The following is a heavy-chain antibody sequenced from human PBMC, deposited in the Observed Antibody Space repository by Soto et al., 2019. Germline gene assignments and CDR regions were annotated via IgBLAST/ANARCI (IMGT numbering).Heavy chain of an antibody. Sequence: QVQLQESGPGLVKPSETLSLTCTVSGGSISTYYWSWIRQPPGKGLEWIRYIHYSGSTNYNPSLKSRVAISVDTSKNQFSLKLTSVTAADTAVYYCARRYYGGNYWFFDLWGRGTLVTVSS. CDR1: GGSISTYY. CDR3: ARRYYGGNYWFFDL. V-gene: IGHV4-59*08. D-gene: IGHD4-17*01. CDR2: IHYSGST. J-gene: IGHJ2*01.